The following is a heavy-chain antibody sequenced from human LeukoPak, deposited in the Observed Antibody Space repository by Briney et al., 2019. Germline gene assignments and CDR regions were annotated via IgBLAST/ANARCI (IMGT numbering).Heavy chain of an antibody. D-gene: IGHD5-24*01. Sequence: GGSLRLSCAASGFTFDNFGFHWVRQAPGKGLEWVAFIGFEGIDKYYAESVKGRFTISKDNSKTTLYFQMNSLRPEDTAIYYCAKDLHNHYSSDYWGQGTLVTVSA. V-gene: IGHV3-30*02. CDR2: IGFEGIDK. CDR3: AKDLHNHYSSDY. CDR1: GFTFDNFG. J-gene: IGHJ4*02.